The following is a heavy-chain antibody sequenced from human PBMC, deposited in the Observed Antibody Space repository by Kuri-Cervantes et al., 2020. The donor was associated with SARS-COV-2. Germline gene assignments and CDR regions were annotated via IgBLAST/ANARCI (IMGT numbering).Heavy chain of an antibody. Sequence: SETLSLTCTVSGGSISSYYWSWIRQPPGKGPEWIGYIYYSGSTNYNPSLKSRVTISVDTSKNQFSLKLSSVTAADTAVYYCARQYSSSSGGDYWGQGTLVTVSS. V-gene: IGHV4-59*01. CDR3: ARQYSSSSGGDY. J-gene: IGHJ4*02. D-gene: IGHD6-13*01. CDR1: GGSISSYY. CDR2: IYYSGST.